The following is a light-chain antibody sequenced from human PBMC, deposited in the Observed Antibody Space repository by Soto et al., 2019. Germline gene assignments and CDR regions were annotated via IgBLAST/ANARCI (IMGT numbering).Light chain of an antibody. CDR3: QQRRSWPPTIT. V-gene: IGKV1-27*01. Sequence: DFQMTQSPSSLSASVGDRVTITCRASQSFSTYLAWYQQKPGKVPKLLISGISTLQSGVPSRFSGSGYGTEFTLTISSLEPEDFAVYYCQQRRSWPPTITFGQGTRLEIK. CDR1: QSFSTY. CDR2: GIS. J-gene: IGKJ5*01.